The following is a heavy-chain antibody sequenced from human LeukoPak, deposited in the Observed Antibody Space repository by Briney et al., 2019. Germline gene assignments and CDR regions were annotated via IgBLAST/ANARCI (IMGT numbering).Heavy chain of an antibody. CDR2: IYSGGST. D-gene: IGHD1-26*01. J-gene: IGHJ4*02. CDR1: GFTVSSNY. CDR3: ARDFAGVGATTFFDY. Sequence: GGSLRLSCAASGFTVSSNYMSWVRQAPGKGLEWVSVIYSGGSTYYADSVKGRFTISRDNAKNSLYLQMNSLRAEDTAVYYCARDFAGVGATTFFDYWGQGTLVTVSS. V-gene: IGHV3-66*01.